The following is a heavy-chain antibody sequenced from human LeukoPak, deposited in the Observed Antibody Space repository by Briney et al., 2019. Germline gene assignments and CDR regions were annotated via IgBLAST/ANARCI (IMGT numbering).Heavy chain of an antibody. V-gene: IGHV3-15*01. D-gene: IGHD6-19*01. CDR2: FKRESDGGTI. CDR3: SAGHSSGWHPDWTDYHYVDV. J-gene: IGHJ6*03. CDR1: GFIVSNAW. Sequence: GGSLRLSFAASGFIVSNAWMSWVRQAPGKGLEWVGRFKRESDGGTIDDAAPVQGRFSISRDDSVNTFYLQMNSLKADDTDVYSRSAGHSSGWHPDWTDYHYVDVWGKGTTVTVS.